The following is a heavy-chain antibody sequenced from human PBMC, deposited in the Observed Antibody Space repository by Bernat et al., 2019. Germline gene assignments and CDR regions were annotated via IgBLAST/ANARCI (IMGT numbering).Heavy chain of an antibody. CDR1: GFTFSTYW. CDR3: ARALGVVSPTATRWFDP. D-gene: IGHD5/OR15-5a*01. V-gene: IGHV3-74*01. J-gene: IGHJ5*02. Sequence: EVQLVESGGILVQPGGSLRLSCVASGFTFSTYWMHWVRQAPGKGLVWLSRINPDGSATTYADSVKGRFTISRDNARNTLYLQMNSLRVDDTAIYYCARALGVVSPTATRWFDPWGQGILVTVSS. CDR2: INPDGSAT.